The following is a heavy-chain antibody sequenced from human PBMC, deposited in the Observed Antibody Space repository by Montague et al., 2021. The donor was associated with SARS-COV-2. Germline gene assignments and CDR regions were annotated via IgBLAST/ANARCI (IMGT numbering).Heavy chain of an antibody. D-gene: IGHD2-21*02. CDR2: MYIYEST. Sequence: SETLSLTCIVSGDSVSSCFWTWIWIPPAPGLDWVGIMYIYESTNSNYSLYSRGTITIYTSKTHYSLSLNSVTAADTAMYFCASAVGTGMYMMDYWGQGTLVTVSS. CDR1: GDSVSSCF. V-gene: IGHV4-59*02. CDR3: ASAVGTGMYMMDY. J-gene: IGHJ4*02.